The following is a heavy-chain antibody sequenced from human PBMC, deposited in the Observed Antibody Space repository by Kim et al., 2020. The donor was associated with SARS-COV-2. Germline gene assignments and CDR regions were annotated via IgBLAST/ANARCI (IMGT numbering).Heavy chain of an antibody. V-gene: IGHV1-69*13. CDR1: GGTFSTYA. Sequence: SVKVSCKASGGTFSTYAISWVRQAPGQGPEWMGGIIPILDAAYYAQKFQGRVTITADESTTTAYMELSSLRSEDTAVYYFARTVRVRGIVIDNYFYSGM. J-gene: IGHJ6*01. D-gene: IGHD3-10*01. CDR3: ARTVRVRGIVIDNYFYSGM. CDR2: IIPILDAA.